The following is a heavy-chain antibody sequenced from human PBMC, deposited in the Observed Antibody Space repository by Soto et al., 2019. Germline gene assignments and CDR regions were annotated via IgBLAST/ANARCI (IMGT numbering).Heavy chain of an antibody. CDR3: ARGGAIFGVVITSYYFDY. CDR2: IIPIFGTA. V-gene: IGHV1-69*13. Sequence: SVKVSCKASGGTFSSYAISWVRQAPGQGLEWMGGIIPIFGTANYAQKFQGRVTITADESTSTAYMELSSLRSEDTAVYYCARGGAIFGVVITSYYFDYWGQGILVTVSS. J-gene: IGHJ4*02. D-gene: IGHD3-3*01. CDR1: GGTFSSYA.